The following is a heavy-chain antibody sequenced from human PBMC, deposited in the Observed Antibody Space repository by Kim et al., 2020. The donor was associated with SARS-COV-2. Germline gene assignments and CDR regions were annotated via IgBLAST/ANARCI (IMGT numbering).Heavy chain of an antibody. Sequence: AQQLQGRVTMTTDTSTRTAYMELRSLRSDDTAVYYCARIGLSTVTRGDYWGQGTLVTVSS. J-gene: IGHJ4*02. V-gene: IGHV1-18*01. CDR3: ARIGLSTVTRGDY. D-gene: IGHD4-17*01.